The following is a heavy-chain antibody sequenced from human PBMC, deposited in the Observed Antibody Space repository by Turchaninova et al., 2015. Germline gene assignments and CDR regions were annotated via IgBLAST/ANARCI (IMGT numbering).Heavy chain of an antibody. CDR3: ARVKSGSNCFDY. J-gene: IGHJ4*02. D-gene: IGHD5-24*01. CDR2: TYYTGTT. CDR1: GASISSNY. Sequence: QVQLQESGPGLVKPSETLSLTCSVSGASISSNYWSWIRQPPGKGLEWIGYTYYTGTTNYNPSVKSRVTISTDTSKNQFSLKLRSVTAADTAVYYCARVKSGSNCFDYWGQGTLVTVSS. V-gene: IGHV4-59*01.